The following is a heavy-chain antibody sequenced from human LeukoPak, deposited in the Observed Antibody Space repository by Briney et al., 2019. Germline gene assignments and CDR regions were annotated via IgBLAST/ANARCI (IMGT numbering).Heavy chain of an antibody. CDR1: GYSFTSYW. D-gene: IGHD3-10*01. CDR2: IYPGDSDT. V-gene: IGHV5-51*01. CDR3: ARLYASGSYTNYYYYGMDV. J-gene: IGHJ6*02. Sequence: GESLKISCKGSGYSFTSYWIGWVRQMPGKGLEWMGIIYPGDSDTRYSPSFQGQVTISADKSISTAYLQWSSLKASDTAMYYCARLYASGSYTNYYYYGMDVWGQGTTVTVSS.